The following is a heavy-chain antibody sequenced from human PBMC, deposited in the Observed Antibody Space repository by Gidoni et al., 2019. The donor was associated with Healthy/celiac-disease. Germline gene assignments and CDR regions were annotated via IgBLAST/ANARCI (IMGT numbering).Heavy chain of an antibody. CDR3: ARDLWWGVIPGFYFDY. J-gene: IGHJ4*02. V-gene: IGHV3-33*01. D-gene: IGHD3-16*02. CDR2: IWYDGSNK. CDR1: GFTFSSYG. Sequence: QVQLVESGGGVVQPGRSLRLYCAASGFTFSSYGMHWVRQAPGKGLEWVAVIWYDGSNKYYADSVKGRFTISRDNSKNTLYLQMNSLRAEDTAVYYCARDLWWGVIPGFYFDYWGQGTLVTVSS.